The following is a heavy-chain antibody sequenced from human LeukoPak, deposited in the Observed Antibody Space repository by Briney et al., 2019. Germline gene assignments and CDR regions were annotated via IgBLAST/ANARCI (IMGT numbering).Heavy chain of an antibody. V-gene: IGHV3-7*03. CDR3: ARLRGECGGCRDY. Sequence: GGSLRLSCVASGFSFSDSVIHWVRQAPRKGLEWVANIKPDGSEEHYVDSVKGRFTISRDNAKNSLYLQMSSLRVEDTAVYYCARLRGECGGCRDYWGQGTLVTVSS. CDR1: GFSFSDSV. CDR2: IKPDGSEE. J-gene: IGHJ4*02. D-gene: IGHD2-15*01.